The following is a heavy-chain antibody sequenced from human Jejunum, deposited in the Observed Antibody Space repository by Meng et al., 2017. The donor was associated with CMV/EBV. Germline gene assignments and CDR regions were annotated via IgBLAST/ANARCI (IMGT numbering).Heavy chain of an antibody. D-gene: IGHD1-26*01. Sequence: SCKASGYTFNHFYLHWVRQAPGQGLEWMGWVNPTNGGTDYAQKFQGRVIMTSDTSISTVYMELSRLTFDDTAVYYCARGPWEFDLWGQGTLVTVSS. CDR2: VNPTNGGT. CDR3: ARGPWEFDL. CDR1: GYTFNHFY. J-gene: IGHJ4*02. V-gene: IGHV1-2*02.